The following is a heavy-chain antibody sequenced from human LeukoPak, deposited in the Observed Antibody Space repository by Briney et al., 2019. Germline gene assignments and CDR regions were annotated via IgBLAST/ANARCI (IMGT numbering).Heavy chain of an antibody. CDR3: ANFYSSVVTPY. D-gene: IGHD4-23*01. CDR2: ISGSGDGT. V-gene: IGHV3-23*01. CDR1: GFTFRSYG. Sequence: GGSLRLSCAASGFTFRSYGMSWVRQAPGKGLEWVSAISGSGDGTNYADSVKGRFIISRDNSKNTLYLQMNSLRAEDTAVYSCANFYSSVVTPYWGQGTLVTVSS. J-gene: IGHJ4*02.